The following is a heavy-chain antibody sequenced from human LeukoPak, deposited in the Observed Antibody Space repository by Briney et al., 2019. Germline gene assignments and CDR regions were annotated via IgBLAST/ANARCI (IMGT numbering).Heavy chain of an antibody. D-gene: IGHD5-12*01. J-gene: IGHJ5*02. CDR3: ARDHGEDSGYEFGFDP. Sequence: GASVKVSCKASGGTFSSYAISWVRQAPGQGLEWMGGIIPIFGTANYAQKFQGRVTITADESTSTAYMELSSLRSEDTAVYYCARDHGEDSGYEFGFDPWGQGTLVTVSS. CDR2: IIPIFGTA. CDR1: GGTFSSYA. V-gene: IGHV1-69*13.